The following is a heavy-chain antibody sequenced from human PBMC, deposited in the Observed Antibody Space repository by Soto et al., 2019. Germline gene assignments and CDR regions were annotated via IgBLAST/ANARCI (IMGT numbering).Heavy chain of an antibody. CDR2: IYWDDDK. J-gene: IGHJ3*02. D-gene: IGHD3-10*01. CDR3: AHSLAGARSDAFDI. V-gene: IGHV2-5*02. Sequence: QITLKESGPTLVKPTQTLTLTCTFSGFSLSTSGVGVGWIRQPPGKALEWLALIYWDDDKRYSPSLKSRLTITKDTSKNQLVLTTTNMDPVDTATYCCAHSLAGARSDAFDIWGQGTMFTVSS. CDR1: GFSLSTSGVG.